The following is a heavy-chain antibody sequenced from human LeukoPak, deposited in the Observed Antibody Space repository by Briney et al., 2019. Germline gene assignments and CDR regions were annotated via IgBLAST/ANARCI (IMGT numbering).Heavy chain of an antibody. V-gene: IGHV4-61*02. CDR3: ARGFRDENWFDP. J-gene: IGHJ5*02. D-gene: IGHD3-10*01. CDR1: GGSISSGSYY. Sequence: SQTLSLTCTVSGGSISSGSYYWSWIRQPAGKGLEWIGRIYTSGSTNYNPSLKSRVTISVDTSKNQFSLKLSSVTAADTAVYYCARGFRDENWFDPWGQGTLVTVTS. CDR2: IYTSGST.